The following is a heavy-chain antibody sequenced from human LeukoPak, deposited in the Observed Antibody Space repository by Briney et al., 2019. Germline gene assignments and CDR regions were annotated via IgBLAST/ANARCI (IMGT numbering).Heavy chain of an antibody. CDR1: GGSISSSSYY. J-gene: IGHJ3*02. Sequence: SETLSLTCTVSGGSISSSSYYWGWIRQPPGKGLEWIGSIYYSGSTYYNPSLKSRVTISVDTSKNQFSLKLSSVTAADTAVYYCARRRRVYNDAFDIWGQGTMVTVSS. V-gene: IGHV4-39*01. D-gene: IGHD1-1*01. CDR3: ARRRRVYNDAFDI. CDR2: IYYSGST.